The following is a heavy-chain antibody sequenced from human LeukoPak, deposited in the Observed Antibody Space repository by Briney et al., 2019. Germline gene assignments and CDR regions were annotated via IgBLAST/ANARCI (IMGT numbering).Heavy chain of an antibody. CDR3: AIIEYSSSSVDY. Sequence: ASVKVSCKASGYTFTGYYMRWVRQAPGQGLEWMGRINPNSGGTNYAQKFQGRVTMTRDTSISTAYMELSRLRSDDTAVYYCAIIEYSSSSVDYWGQGTLVTVSS. J-gene: IGHJ4*02. D-gene: IGHD6-6*01. CDR1: GYTFTGYY. CDR2: INPNSGGT. V-gene: IGHV1-2*06.